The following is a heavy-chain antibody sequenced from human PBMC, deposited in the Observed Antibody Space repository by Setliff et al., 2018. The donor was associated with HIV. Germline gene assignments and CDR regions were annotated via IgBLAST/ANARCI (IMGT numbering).Heavy chain of an antibody. D-gene: IGHD4-4*01. CDR2: INPSGGST. Sequence: GASVKVSCKASGYTFTSYYIHWVRQAPGQGLEWMGRINPSGGSTSYAQKFQGRVTMTRDTSTSTVYMELSSLRSEDTAMYYCARDAFDYTAYYHSYMDVWGKGTTVTVAS. J-gene: IGHJ6*03. V-gene: IGHV1-46*01. CDR3: ARDAFDYTAYYHSYMDV. CDR1: GYTFTSYY.